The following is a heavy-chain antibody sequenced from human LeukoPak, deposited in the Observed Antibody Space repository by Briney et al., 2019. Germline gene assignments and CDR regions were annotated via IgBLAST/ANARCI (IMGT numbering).Heavy chain of an antibody. CDR1: GGSISSGSYY. V-gene: IGHV4-61*02. J-gene: IGHJ5*02. CDR2: IYTSGST. D-gene: IGHD6-6*01. CDR3: ARLPFEYSTSRRWFDP. Sequence: SSQTLSLTCTVSGGSISSGSYYWSWIRQPAGKGLEWIGRIYTSGSTNYNPSLKSRVTISVDTSKNQFSLKLSSVTAADTAVYYCARLPFEYSTSRRWFDPWGQGTLVTVSS.